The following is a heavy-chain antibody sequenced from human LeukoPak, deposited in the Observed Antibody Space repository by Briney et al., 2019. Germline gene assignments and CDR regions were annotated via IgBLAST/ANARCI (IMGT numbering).Heavy chain of an antibody. CDR2: IYPGDSDT. CDR3: ARHIRGIAAAGDNWFDP. D-gene: IGHD6-13*01. V-gene: IGHV5-51*01. Sequence: HGESLKISCKGSGYSFTSYWIGWVRQMPGKGLEWMGIIYPGDSDTRYSPSFRGQVTISADKSISTAYLQWSSLKASDTAMYYCARHIRGIAAAGDNWFDPWGQGTLVTVSS. CDR1: GYSFTSYW. J-gene: IGHJ5*02.